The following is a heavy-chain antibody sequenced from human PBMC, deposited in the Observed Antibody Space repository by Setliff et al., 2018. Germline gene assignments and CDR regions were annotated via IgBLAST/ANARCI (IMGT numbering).Heavy chain of an antibody. Sequence: ETLSLTCTVSGGSISSYYWSWIRQPPGKGLEWIGYIYASGSTNYNPSLKSRVTLSVDTSKNQFSLKVSSVTAADTAVYYCARQDRFYDRSVFVEYFQHWGQGALVTVSS. CDR3: ARQDRFYDRSVFVEYFQH. CDR2: IYASGST. D-gene: IGHD3-22*01. CDR1: GGSISSYY. J-gene: IGHJ1*01. V-gene: IGHV4-59*08.